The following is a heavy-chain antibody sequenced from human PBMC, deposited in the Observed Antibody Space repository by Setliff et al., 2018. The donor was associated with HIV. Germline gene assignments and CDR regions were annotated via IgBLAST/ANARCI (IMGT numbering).Heavy chain of an antibody. J-gene: IGHJ5*02. Sequence: SETLSLTCTVSGGSISSHHWSWIRQPPGKGLEWIGSIYYSGSTNYNPSLKSRVTISVDTSKNQFSLKLSSVTAADTAVYYCAAVAGGYYYDSSGYYSVEFDPWGQGTLVTVSS. CDR1: GGSISSHH. D-gene: IGHD3-22*01. CDR3: AAVAGGYYYDSSGYYSVEFDP. V-gene: IGHV4-59*11. CDR2: IYYSGST.